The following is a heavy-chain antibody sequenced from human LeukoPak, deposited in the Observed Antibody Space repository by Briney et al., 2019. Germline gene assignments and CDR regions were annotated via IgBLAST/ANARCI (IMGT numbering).Heavy chain of an antibody. V-gene: IGHV3-30-3*01. Sequence: PGRSLRLSCAASGFTFSSYAMDWLRQAPGKGLEGVAVISYDGSNKYYADSVKGRFTISRDNSKNTLYLQMNSLRAEDTAVYYCAGDPGYYDSSGSFDYWGQGTLVTVSS. D-gene: IGHD3-22*01. J-gene: IGHJ4*02. CDR3: AGDPGYYDSSGSFDY. CDR2: ISYDGSNK. CDR1: GFTFSSYA.